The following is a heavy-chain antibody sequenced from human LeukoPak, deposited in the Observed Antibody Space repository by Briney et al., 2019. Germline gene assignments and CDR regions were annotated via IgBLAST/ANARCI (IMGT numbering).Heavy chain of an antibody. V-gene: IGHV4-4*07. Sequence: SETLSLTCTVSGGSISSYYWSWIRQPAGKGLEWIGRIYTSGSTNYNPSLKSRVTMSVDTSKNQFSLKLSSVTAADTAVYYCARGGYYYDSSGYYSFDYWGQGTLVTVSP. CDR2: IYTSGST. CDR1: GGSISSYY. J-gene: IGHJ4*02. CDR3: ARGGYYYDSSGYYSFDY. D-gene: IGHD3-22*01.